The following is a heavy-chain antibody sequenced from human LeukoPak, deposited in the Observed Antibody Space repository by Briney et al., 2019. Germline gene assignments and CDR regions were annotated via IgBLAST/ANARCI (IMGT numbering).Heavy chain of an antibody. J-gene: IGHJ4*02. D-gene: IGHD2-15*01. Sequence: GGSQRLSCAASGFTFSDYWMHWVRQAPGKGLMWVSSVDLAGEYTTYADSVKGRFTISRDNAKDTLYLQMNSLRAEDTAVYYCARSGGAYKPFDLWGQGTLVTVSS. CDR2: VDLAGEYT. V-gene: IGHV3-74*01. CDR1: GFTFSDYW. CDR3: ARSGGAYKPFDL.